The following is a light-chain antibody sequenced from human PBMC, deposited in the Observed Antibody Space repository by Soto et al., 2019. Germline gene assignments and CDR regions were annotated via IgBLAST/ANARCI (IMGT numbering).Light chain of an antibody. CDR3: NSYADSNTYV. CDR1: GSDVGGYDY. J-gene: IGLJ1*01. V-gene: IGLV2-14*01. Sequence: QSVLTQPASVSGSPGQSITISCTGTGSDVGGYDYVSWYQHHPGKAPKVMIYEVTNRPSGVSNRFSGSKSGNTASLTISGLLAEDEADYYCNSYADSNTYVFGTGTKVTVL. CDR2: EVT.